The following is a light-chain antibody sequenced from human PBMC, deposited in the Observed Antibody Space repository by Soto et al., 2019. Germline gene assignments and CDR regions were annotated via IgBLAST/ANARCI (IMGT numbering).Light chain of an antibody. CDR1: QDISRF. CDR2: DTS. CDR3: LQHNSYPYT. V-gene: IGKV1-17*03. J-gene: IGKJ5*01. Sequence: RQDISRFVAWFQQKPGKAPERLIYDTSTLQVGVPSRFSGGGSGTEFTLAISGLQPEDFATYYCLQHNSYPYTFGQGTRLEIK.